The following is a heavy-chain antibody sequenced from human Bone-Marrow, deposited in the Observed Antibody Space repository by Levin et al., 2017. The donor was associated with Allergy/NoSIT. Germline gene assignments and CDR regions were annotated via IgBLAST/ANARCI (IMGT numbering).Heavy chain of an antibody. D-gene: IGHD4-17*01. J-gene: IGHJ4*02. CDR2: IFHGGTT. CDR1: GGSISGGGYY. Sequence: SETLSLTCSVSGGSISGGGYYWSWIRQHPGEGLEWIGNIFHGGTTAYNPSLKGRVTLSVDMSKTQSSLNLSSLTAADTAVYYCSREGAYGDYDYWGQGTLVTVSS. CDR3: SREGAYGDYDY. V-gene: IGHV4-30-2*01.